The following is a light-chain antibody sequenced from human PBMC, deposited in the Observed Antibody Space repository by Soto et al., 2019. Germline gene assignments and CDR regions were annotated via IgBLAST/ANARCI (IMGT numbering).Light chain of an antibody. CDR1: QSVTSSY. J-gene: IGKJ1*01. V-gene: IGKV3-20*01. Sequence: EIVLTQSPGTLSLSPGERATLSCRATQSVTSSYLAWYQQQSGQTPRLLIYGTSTRATGIPDRFSGSGSGTDFTLTISRLEPEDFAGSYCQQYGTPPPFTFGQGTKVDI. CDR2: GTS. CDR3: QQYGTPPPFT.